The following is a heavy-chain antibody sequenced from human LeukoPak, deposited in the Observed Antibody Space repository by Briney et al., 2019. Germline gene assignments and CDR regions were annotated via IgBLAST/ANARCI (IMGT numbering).Heavy chain of an antibody. CDR2: IYHSGST. V-gene: IGHV4-30-2*01. CDR3: AREETLDWYFDL. CDR1: GGSISSSGYS. Sequence: SETLSLTCAVSGGSISSSGYSWSWIRQPPGKGLEWIGYIYHSGSTYYNPSLKSRVTISVDRSKNQFSLKLSSVTAADTAVYYCAREETLDWYFDLWGRGTLVTVSS. J-gene: IGHJ2*01.